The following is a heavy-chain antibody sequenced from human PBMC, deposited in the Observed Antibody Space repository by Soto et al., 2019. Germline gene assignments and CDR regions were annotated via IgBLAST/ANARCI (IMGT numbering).Heavy chain of an antibody. CDR3: ARGRIQLWYPFDY. CDR1: GGSISSYY. V-gene: IGHV4-59*01. Sequence: SETLSLTCTVSGGSISSYYWSWIRQPPGKGLEWIGYIYYSGSTNYNPSLKSRVTISVDTSKNQFSLKLSSVTAADTAVYYYARGRIQLWYPFDYWGQGTLVTVSS. CDR2: IYYSGST. D-gene: IGHD5-18*01. J-gene: IGHJ4*02.